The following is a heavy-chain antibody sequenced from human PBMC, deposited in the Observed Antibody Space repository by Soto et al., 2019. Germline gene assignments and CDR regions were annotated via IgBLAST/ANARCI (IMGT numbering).Heavy chain of an antibody. CDR3: ARENNVLPGGYFDY. CDR2: IYHSGTT. Sequence: SETLSLTCTVSGGSISSGGYYWSWIRQHPGKGLEWIGYIYHSGTTYYNPSLKSRITISVDTSKNQFSLKLSSVTAADTAVYYCARENNVLPGGYFDYWGQGTLVTVSS. V-gene: IGHV4-31*03. J-gene: IGHJ4*02. D-gene: IGHD3-10*01. CDR1: GGSISSGGYY.